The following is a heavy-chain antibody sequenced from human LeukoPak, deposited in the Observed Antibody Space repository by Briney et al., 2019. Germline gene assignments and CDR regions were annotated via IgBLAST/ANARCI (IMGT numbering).Heavy chain of an antibody. CDR3: ARDLSGGGLDY. J-gene: IGHJ4*02. Sequence: GGSLRLSCAASGFTFSVSVMHWVRQAPGKGLEYVSVISSNGGSTRYANSVKGRFTISRDNSKNTLYLQMGSLRAEDMAVYYCARDLSGGGLDYWGQGTLVTVSS. CDR1: GFTFSVSV. D-gene: IGHD2-15*01. CDR2: ISSNGGST. V-gene: IGHV3-64*01.